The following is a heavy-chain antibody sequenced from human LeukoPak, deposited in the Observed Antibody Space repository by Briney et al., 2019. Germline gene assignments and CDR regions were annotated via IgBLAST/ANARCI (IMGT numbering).Heavy chain of an antibody. CDR2: IIPILGIA. CDR1: GGTFSSYA. Sequence: SVKVSCKASGGTFSSYAISWVRQAPGQGLEWMGRIIPILGIANYAQKFQGRVTITADKSTSTAYMELSSLRSEDTAVYYCARDLEMVAPYSPFDYWGQGTLVTVSS. V-gene: IGHV1-69*04. D-gene: IGHD5-24*01. CDR3: ARDLEMVAPYSPFDY. J-gene: IGHJ4*02.